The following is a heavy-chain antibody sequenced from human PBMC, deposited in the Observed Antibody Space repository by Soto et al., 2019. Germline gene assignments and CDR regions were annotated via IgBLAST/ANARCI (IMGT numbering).Heavy chain of an antibody. J-gene: IGHJ5*02. Sequence: AVKVSCKAAGGTFSSYAISWVRQAPGQGLEWMGGIIPIFGTANYAQKFQGRVTITADKSTSTAYTELSSLRSEDTDVYYCAREEYYYDSSGYRSWFDPWG. D-gene: IGHD3-22*01. CDR3: AREEYYYDSSGYRSWFDP. V-gene: IGHV1-69*06. CDR1: GGTFSSYA. CDR2: IIPIFGTA.